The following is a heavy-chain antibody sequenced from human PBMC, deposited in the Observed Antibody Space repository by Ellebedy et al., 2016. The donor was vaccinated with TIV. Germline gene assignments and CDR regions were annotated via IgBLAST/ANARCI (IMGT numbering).Heavy chain of an antibody. Sequence: GSLRLXXTVSGGSINTNHWNWIRQVAGKGPEWVGRIHSSGITNYNPSPESRLTMSVDTSKSQFSLTLNSVTAADTAVYYCARDTGLERRGVCFDYWGQGALVTVSS. CDR3: ARDTGLERRGVCFDY. CDR1: GGSINTNH. J-gene: IGHJ4*02. V-gene: IGHV4-4*07. D-gene: IGHD1-1*01. CDR2: IHSSGIT.